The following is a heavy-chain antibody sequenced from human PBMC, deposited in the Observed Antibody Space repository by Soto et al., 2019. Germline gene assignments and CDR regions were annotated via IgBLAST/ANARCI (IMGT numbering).Heavy chain of an antibody. J-gene: IGHJ5*02. Sequence: ASVKVSCKASGYTFTGYYMHWVRQAPGQGLEWMGWINPNSGGTNYAQKFQGWVTMTRDTSISTAYMELSRLRSDDTAVYYCARSGGIAVAGRVYWFDPWGQGTLVTVSS. D-gene: IGHD6-19*01. V-gene: IGHV1-2*04. CDR1: GYTFTGYY. CDR3: ARSGGIAVAGRVYWFDP. CDR2: INPNSGGT.